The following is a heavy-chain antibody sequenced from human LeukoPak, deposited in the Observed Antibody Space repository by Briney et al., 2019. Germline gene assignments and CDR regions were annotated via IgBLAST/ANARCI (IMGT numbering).Heavy chain of an antibody. D-gene: IGHD3-3*01. V-gene: IGHV4-34*01. J-gene: IGHJ6*02. CDR3: ARIRITIFGVALYGMDV. CDR1: GGSFSGYY. Sequence: SETPSLTCAVYGGSFSGYYWSWIRQPPGKGLEWIGEINHSGSTNYNPSLKSRVTISVDTSKNQFSLKLSSVTAADTAVYYCARIRITIFGVALYGMDVWGQGTTVTVSS. CDR2: INHSGST.